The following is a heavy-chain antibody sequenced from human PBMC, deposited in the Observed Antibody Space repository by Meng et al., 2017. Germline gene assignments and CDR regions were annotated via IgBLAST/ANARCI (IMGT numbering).Heavy chain of an antibody. D-gene: IGHD3-10*01. CDR2: IYTSGST. Sequence: SETLSLTCTVSGGPISSGSYYWSWIRQPAGKGLEWIGRIYTSGSTTYNPSLKSRVTISVDTSKNQFSLKLSSVTAADTAVYYCARGITMVRVVISLWFDPWGQGTLVTVSS. J-gene: IGHJ5*02. V-gene: IGHV4-61*02. CDR1: GGPISSGSYY. CDR3: ARGITMVRVVISLWFDP.